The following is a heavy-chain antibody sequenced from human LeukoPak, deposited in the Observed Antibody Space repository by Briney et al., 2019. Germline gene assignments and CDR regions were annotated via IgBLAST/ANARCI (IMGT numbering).Heavy chain of an antibody. V-gene: IGHV4-34*01. Sequence: SETLSLTCAVYGGSFSGYYRSWIRQPPGKGLEWIGEINHSGSTNYNPSLKSRVTISVDTSKNQFSLKLSSVTAADTAVYYCARGVDIALYWGQGTLVTVSS. CDR1: GGSFSGYY. CDR2: INHSGST. CDR3: ARGVDIALY. D-gene: IGHD5-12*01. J-gene: IGHJ4*02.